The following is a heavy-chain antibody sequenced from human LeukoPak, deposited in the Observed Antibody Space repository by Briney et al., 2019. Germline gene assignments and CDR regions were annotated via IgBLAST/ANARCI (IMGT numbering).Heavy chain of an antibody. J-gene: IGHJ4*02. CDR1: GYTFTSYD. CDR2: MNPNSGNT. CDR3: ARITVTTREDY. Sequence: ASVKVSCKASGYTFTSYDINWVRQATGQGLEWMGRMNPNSGNTGYAQKLQGRVTMTRNTSISTAYMELSSLRSEDTAVYYCARITVTTREDYWGQGTLVTVSS. V-gene: IGHV1-8*01. D-gene: IGHD4-17*01.